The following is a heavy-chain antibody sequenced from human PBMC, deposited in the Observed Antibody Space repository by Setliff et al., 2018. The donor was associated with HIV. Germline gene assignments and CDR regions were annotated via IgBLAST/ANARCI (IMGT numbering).Heavy chain of an antibody. CDR1: GYTFTTSG. V-gene: IGHV1-18*01. CDR2: IGTYNGDT. CDR3: ARAIQLETFDF. Sequence: ASVKVSCKASGYTFTTSGVSWFRQAPGQGLEWMGWIGTYNGDTKFAQRFQGRVTMATDTSASTAYMELRSLRSDDTAVYFCARAIQLETFDFWGQGTPVTVLL. J-gene: IGHJ4*02. D-gene: IGHD1-1*01.